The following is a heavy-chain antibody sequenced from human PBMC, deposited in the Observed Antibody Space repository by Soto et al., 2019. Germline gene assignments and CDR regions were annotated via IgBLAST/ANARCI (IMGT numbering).Heavy chain of an antibody. Sequence: EVQLVESGGGPVKPGGSLRLSCAASGFTFSSYSMNWVRQAPGKGLEWVSSISSSSSYIYYADSVKGRFTISRDNAKNSLYLQMNSLRAEDTAVYYCARDLDNWNDDLDYWGQGTLVTVSS. CDR2: ISSSSSYI. CDR3: ARDLDNWNDDLDY. V-gene: IGHV3-21*01. CDR1: GFTFSSYS. J-gene: IGHJ4*02. D-gene: IGHD1-20*01.